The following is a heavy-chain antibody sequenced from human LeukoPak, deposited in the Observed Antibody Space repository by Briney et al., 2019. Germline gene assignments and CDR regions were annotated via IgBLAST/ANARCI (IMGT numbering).Heavy chain of an antibody. J-gene: IGHJ3*02. CDR2: ISYDGSNK. CDR1: GFTFSSYG. V-gene: IGHV3-30*03. D-gene: IGHD2-15*01. Sequence: GRSLRLSCAASGFTFSSYGMHWVRQAPGKGLEWVAVISYDGSNKYYADSVKGRFTTSRDNSKNTLYLQMNSLRAEDTAVYYCARGLVAVGDAFDIWGQGTMVTVSS. CDR3: ARGLVAVGDAFDI.